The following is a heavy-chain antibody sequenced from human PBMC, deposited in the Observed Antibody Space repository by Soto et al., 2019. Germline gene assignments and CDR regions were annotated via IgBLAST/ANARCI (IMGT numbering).Heavy chain of an antibody. CDR2: ISSSSSYI. Sequence: EVQLVESGGGLVKPGGSLRLSCAASGFTFSSYSMNWVRQAPGKGLEWVSSISSSSSYIYYADSVKGRFTISRDKAKKSLYLQMNSLRAEDTAVYYCATMTTVTIDYWGQGILVTVSS. D-gene: IGHD4-4*01. V-gene: IGHV3-21*01. J-gene: IGHJ4*02. CDR3: ATMTTVTIDY. CDR1: GFTFSSYS.